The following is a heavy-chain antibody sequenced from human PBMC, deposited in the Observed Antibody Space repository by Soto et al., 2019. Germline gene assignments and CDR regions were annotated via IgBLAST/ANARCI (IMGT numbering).Heavy chain of an antibody. V-gene: IGHV4-61*01. CDR2: IYYSGST. CDR1: GGSVSSGSYY. Sequence: PSETLSLTCTVSGGSVSSGSYYWSWIRQPPGKGLEWIGYIYYSGSTNYNPSLKSRVTISVDTSKNQFSLKLSSVTAEDTAVYYCARGVEWLTRHYYYYYGMDVWGQGTTVTVSS. CDR3: ARGVEWLTRHYYYYYGMDV. J-gene: IGHJ6*02. D-gene: IGHD3-3*01.